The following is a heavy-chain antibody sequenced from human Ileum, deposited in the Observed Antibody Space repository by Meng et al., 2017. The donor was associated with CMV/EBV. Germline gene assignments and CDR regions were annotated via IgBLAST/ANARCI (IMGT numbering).Heavy chain of an antibody. Sequence: EVQVVASGGGLVQWGGSLSLSCAVSGFPFSSHWLDWVRQVPGKGLVWVARIRSDGTITSYADSVKGRFTISRDNAKNTVYLQMNSLRDEDTAVYYCATLPPGYWGQGTLVTVSS. J-gene: IGHJ4*02. CDR2: IRSDGTIT. D-gene: IGHD2-21*02. CDR1: GFPFSSHW. V-gene: IGHV3-74*01. CDR3: ATLPPGY.